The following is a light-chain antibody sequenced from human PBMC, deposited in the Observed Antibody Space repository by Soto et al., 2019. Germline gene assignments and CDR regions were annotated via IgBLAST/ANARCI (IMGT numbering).Light chain of an antibody. J-gene: IGLJ1*01. V-gene: IGLV2-14*01. Sequence: QSVLSQPASVSGSPGQSITMSCTGTSSDIGNYNHVSWYQQHPGKAPKLVIYDVINRPSGVSNRFSGSKSGNTASLTISGLQADDEADYYCSSYTSSDTLYGFGTGTKVTVL. CDR3: SSYTSSDTLYG. CDR1: SSDIGNYNH. CDR2: DVI.